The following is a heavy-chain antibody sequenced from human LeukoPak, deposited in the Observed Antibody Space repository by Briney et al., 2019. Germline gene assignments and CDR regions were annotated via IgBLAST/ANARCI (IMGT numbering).Heavy chain of an antibody. Sequence: GGSLRLSCAASGFTFSSYAMSWVRQAPGKGLEWVSVISGSGGSTYYADSVKGRFTISRDNSKNTLYLQMNSLRAEDTAVYYCAKVPIVVVVGYFDYWGQGTLVTVSS. J-gene: IGHJ4*02. CDR3: AKVPIVVVVGYFDY. CDR1: GFTFSSYA. CDR2: ISGSGGST. V-gene: IGHV3-23*01. D-gene: IGHD2-15*01.